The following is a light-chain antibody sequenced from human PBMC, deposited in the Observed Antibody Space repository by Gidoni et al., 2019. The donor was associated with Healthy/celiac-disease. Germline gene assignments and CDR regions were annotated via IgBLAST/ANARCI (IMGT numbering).Light chain of an antibody. CDR3: QQYNNWPLT. Sequence: ELVMTQSPATLSVSPGERATLSCRASQSVSSNLAWYQQKPGQAPRLLIYGASTRATGSPARFSGRGSGTEFTLTISSLQSEDFAVYYCQQYNNWPLTFGGGTKVEIK. J-gene: IGKJ4*01. CDR2: GAS. V-gene: IGKV3-15*01. CDR1: QSVSSN.